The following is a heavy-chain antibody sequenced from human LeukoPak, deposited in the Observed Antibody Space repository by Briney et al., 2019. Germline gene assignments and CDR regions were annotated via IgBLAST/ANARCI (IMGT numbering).Heavy chain of an antibody. J-gene: IGHJ6*02. Sequence: ASVKVSCKASGYSFTSNGISWVRQAPGQGLEWMGWVSGYNGNTNHVQKLQGRVTMTTDTSTSTAYMELRSLGSDDTAVYYCAREWRHCSGGNCNTPSGGMDVWGQGTTVTVSS. V-gene: IGHV1-18*01. D-gene: IGHD2-15*01. CDR1: GYSFTSNG. CDR2: VSGYNGNT. CDR3: AREWRHCSGGNCNTPSGGMDV.